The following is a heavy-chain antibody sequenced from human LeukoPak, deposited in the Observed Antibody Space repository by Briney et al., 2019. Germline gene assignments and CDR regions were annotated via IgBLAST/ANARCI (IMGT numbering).Heavy chain of an antibody. CDR3: ARGEEITMIVVVLDY. V-gene: IGHV1-69*13. J-gene: IGHJ4*02. D-gene: IGHD3-22*01. CDR1: GGTFSSYA. Sequence: SVKVSCKASGGTFSSYAISWVRQAPGQGLEWMGGIIPIFGTANYAQKFQGRVTITADESTSTAYMELSSLRSEDTAVYYCARGEEITMIVVVLDYWGQGTLVTVSS. CDR2: IIPIFGTA.